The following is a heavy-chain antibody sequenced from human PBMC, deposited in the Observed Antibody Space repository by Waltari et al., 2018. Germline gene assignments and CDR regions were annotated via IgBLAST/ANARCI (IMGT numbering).Heavy chain of an antibody. V-gene: IGHV3-74*01. CDR2: ITSDGSGA. CDR3: ASDRVLYGLDV. D-gene: IGHD3-10*01. CDR1: GFTLGTYW. Sequence: EEQLVESGGGLVQPGGSLGLSWPASGFTLGTYWMHWVRQAPGKGLVWVSRITSDGSGANYADSVKGRFTISRDNAKNTLYLQMNSLSAEDTAVYYCASDRVLYGLDVWGQGTTVTVSS. J-gene: IGHJ6*02.